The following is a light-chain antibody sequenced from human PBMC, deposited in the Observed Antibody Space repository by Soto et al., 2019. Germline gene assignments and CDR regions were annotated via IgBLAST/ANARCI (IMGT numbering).Light chain of an antibody. V-gene: IGLV2-8*01. J-gene: IGLJ1*01. Sequence: QSALTQPPSASGSPGQSVTISCTGTSSDLGAYNYVYWYQQHPGEAHKLMIYELNNRPSGVPDRDSDSKSGNTASLTVSGLQAEDEADYYCISHAGSNRVLGTGTKLTFL. CDR1: SSDLGAYNY. CDR2: ELN. CDR3: ISHAGSNRV.